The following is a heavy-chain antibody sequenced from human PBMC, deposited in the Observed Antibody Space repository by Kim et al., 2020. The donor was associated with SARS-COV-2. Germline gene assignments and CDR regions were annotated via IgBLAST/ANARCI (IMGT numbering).Heavy chain of an antibody. J-gene: IGHJ4*02. V-gene: IGHV3-64D*06. Sequence: GGSLRLSCSASGFTFISYTMHWVRQAPGKGLEFVSAIGTRGGDEDTFYAESVKGRFTMSSDGSKNTLYLHMTSLRPEDTAVYYCVKDGGNYNFGSWGQGTLVAVSS. CDR2: IGTRGGDEDT. CDR1: GFTFISYT. D-gene: IGHD1-26*01. CDR3: VKDGGNYNFGS.